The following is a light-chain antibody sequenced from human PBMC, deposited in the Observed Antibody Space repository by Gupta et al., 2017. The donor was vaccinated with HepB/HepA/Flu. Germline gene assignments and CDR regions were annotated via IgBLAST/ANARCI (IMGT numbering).Light chain of an antibody. Sequence: DIQMTQSPSSLSASVGDRVTFACRASQNIGNYFAWYQQKPGKAPKLVIWDAYTLHTGVPSRFSGNRSGTDYTLTINSLQPEDFATYYCRQANYLPITFGQGTRVEIK. V-gene: IGKV1D-12*01. CDR3: RQANYLPIT. CDR1: QNIGNY. CDR2: DAY. J-gene: IGKJ5*01.